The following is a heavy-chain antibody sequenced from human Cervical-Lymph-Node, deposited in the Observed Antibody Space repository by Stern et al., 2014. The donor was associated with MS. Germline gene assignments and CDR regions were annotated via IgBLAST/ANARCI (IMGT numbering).Heavy chain of an antibody. J-gene: IGHJ4*02. CDR1: GFAFRSTA. CDR2: ISYDGRDK. Sequence: VQLVESGGGVVQPGRSLRLSCAASGFAFRSTALHLVRQAPGKGLEWVALISYDGRDKYYTDSVKGRFTVSRDNSNNTVDLEMNSLRLEDTAVYYCAKGGSGSYLDWGQGSLVTVSS. CDR3: AKGGSGSYLD. V-gene: IGHV3-30*04. D-gene: IGHD1-26*01.